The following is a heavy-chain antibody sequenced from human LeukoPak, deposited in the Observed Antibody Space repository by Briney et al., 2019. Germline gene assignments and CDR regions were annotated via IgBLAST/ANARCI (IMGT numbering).Heavy chain of an antibody. CDR2: ISGSSGST. J-gene: IGHJ4*02. V-gene: IGHV3-23*01. D-gene: IGHD3-10*01. CDR1: GFTFSSYA. Sequence: GGSLRLSCAASGFTFSSYAMSWVRQAPGKGLEWVSAISGSSGSTYYADSVKGRFTISRDNSKNTLYLQMNSLRAGDTAVYYCAKESLWFGEPSAYWGQGTLVTVSS. CDR3: AKESLWFGEPSAY.